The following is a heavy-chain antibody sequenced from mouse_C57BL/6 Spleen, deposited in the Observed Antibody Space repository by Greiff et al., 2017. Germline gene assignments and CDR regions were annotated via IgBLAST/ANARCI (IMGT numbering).Heavy chain of an antibody. CDR3: ARGRSTMAFFDY. Sequence: QVQLQQPGAELVMPGASVKLSCKASGYTFTSYWMHWVKQRPGQGLEWIGEIDPSDSYTNYNQKFKGKSTLTVDKSSSTAYMQLSSLTSEDSAVYYCARGRSTMAFFDYWGQGTTLTVSS. V-gene: IGHV1-69*01. CDR1: GYTFTSYW. D-gene: IGHD2-1*01. CDR2: IDPSDSYT. J-gene: IGHJ2*01.